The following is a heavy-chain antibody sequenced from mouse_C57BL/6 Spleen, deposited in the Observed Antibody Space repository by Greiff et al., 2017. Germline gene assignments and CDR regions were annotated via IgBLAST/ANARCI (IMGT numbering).Heavy chain of an antibody. CDR3: AIERTAQYYVCY. D-gene: IGHD3-2*02. J-gene: IGHJ2*01. Sequence: QVQLQQPGAELVKPGASVKVSCKASGYTFTSYWMHWVKQRPGQGLEWIGRIHPSDSDTNYNQKFKGKATLTVDKSSSTAYMQLSSLTSGDSAVYYCAIERTAQYYVCYWGQGTTLTVSS. CDR1: GYTFTSYW. V-gene: IGHV1-74*01. CDR2: IHPSDSDT.